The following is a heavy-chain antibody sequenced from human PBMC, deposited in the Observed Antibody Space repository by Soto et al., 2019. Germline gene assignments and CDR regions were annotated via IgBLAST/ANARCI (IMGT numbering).Heavy chain of an antibody. CDR2: VNAGNDNT. D-gene: IGHD5-18*01. J-gene: IGHJ4*02. Sequence: QVHLVQSGAEVKKPGASVKVSCKTSGYTFTNNVIHWVRQAPGQRLAWMGWVNAGNDNTKWSREFQGRLTLTKDTSATTTYMELSSLTSADTAIYFCAREVPYGYSRFDYWGQGTLVTVSS. V-gene: IGHV1-3*01. CDR1: GYTFTNNV. CDR3: AREVPYGYSRFDY.